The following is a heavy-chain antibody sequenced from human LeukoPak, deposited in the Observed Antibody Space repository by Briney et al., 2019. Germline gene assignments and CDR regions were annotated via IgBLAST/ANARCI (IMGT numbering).Heavy chain of an antibody. CDR2: IYYRGST. V-gene: IGHV4-59*08. CDR3: ARGARAGYNLDPFDY. CDR1: GGSMSSYY. J-gene: IGHJ4*02. Sequence: PAETLSLTCTVSGGSMSSYYGSWIRQPPGKGLEWIGYIYYRGSTKYNPSLKSRVTILVDTSKNQFSLKLSSVTAADTAVYYCARGARAGYNLDPFDYWGQGTLVTVSS. D-gene: IGHD5-24*01.